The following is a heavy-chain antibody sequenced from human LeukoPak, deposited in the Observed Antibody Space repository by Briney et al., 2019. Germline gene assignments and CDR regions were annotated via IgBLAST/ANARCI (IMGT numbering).Heavy chain of an antibody. CDR2: IWYDGSNK. CDR3: ARGGDRYYYDSSRPAIGFDP. J-gene: IGHJ5*02. D-gene: IGHD3-22*01. CDR1: GFTFSSYG. V-gene: IGHV3-33*01. Sequence: GGSLRLSCAASGFTFSSYGMHWVRQAPGKGLEWVAVIWYDGSNKYYADSVKGRFTISRDNSKNTLYLQMNSLRAEDTAVYYCARGGDRYYYDSSRPAIGFDPWGQGNPGHRLL.